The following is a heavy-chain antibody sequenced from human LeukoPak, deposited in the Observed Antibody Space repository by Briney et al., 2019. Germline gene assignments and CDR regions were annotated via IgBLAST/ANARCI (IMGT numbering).Heavy chain of an antibody. CDR3: ARGSGYGGNSDY. CDR1: GGSISSSSYY. J-gene: IGHJ4*02. CDR2: IYHSGST. D-gene: IGHD4-23*01. V-gene: IGHV4-39*07. Sequence: SETLSLTCTVSGGSISSSSYYWGWIRQPPGKGLEWIGSIYHSGSTYYNPSLKSRVTISVDTSKNQFSLKLSSVTAADTAVYYCARGSGYGGNSDYWGQGTLVTVSS.